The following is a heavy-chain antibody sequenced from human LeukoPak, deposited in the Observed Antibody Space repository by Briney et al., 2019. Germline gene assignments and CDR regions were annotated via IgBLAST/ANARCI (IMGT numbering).Heavy chain of an antibody. V-gene: IGHV4-39*01. CDR2: IYYSGST. D-gene: IGHD5-12*01. CDR1: TGSIGSSRYY. CDR3: ARLPPVVVARMGPSPYYYGMDV. J-gene: IGHJ6*04. Sequence: PSETLSLTCTFSTGSIGSSRYYWAWIRQPPGRGLEWLGTIYYSGSTYYNPSLKSRLTISVDTSKNQFSLKLNSLTAADTAVYYCARLPPVVVARMGPSPYYYGMDVWGKGTRVSLS.